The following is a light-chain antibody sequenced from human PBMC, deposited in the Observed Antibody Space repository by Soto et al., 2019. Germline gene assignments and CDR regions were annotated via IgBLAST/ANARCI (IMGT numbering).Light chain of an antibody. J-gene: IGKJ3*01. Sequence: DIQMTQSPSTLSASVGDRVTITCRASQSISSWLAWYQQKPGKAPKLLIYDASSVESGVPSRFSGSRSGTEFTLTISRLQPDVFATFCCQQYNSYSPTVGPGTKVDSK. V-gene: IGKV1-5*01. CDR1: QSISSW. CDR2: DAS. CDR3: QQYNSYSPT.